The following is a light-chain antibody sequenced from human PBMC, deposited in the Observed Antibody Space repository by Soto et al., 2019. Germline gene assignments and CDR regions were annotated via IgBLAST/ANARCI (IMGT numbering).Light chain of an antibody. Sequence: EIVLTQSPGTLSLSPGERATLSCRASQSVSSSYLAWYQQKPGQAPRLLIYGASSRATGIPDRFSGSGSGTDFTLTMRRLEPEDFAVYYCQQYGSSPRTFGPGTKVEIK. CDR2: GAS. CDR3: QQYGSSPRT. CDR1: QSVSSSY. J-gene: IGKJ1*01. V-gene: IGKV3-20*01.